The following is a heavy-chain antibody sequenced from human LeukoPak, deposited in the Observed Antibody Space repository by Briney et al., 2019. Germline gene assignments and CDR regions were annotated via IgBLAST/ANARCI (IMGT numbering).Heavy chain of an antibody. J-gene: IGHJ3*02. CDR3: ARGGSSGYHYNAFDI. CDR2: ISISATTM. D-gene: IGHD3-22*01. V-gene: IGHV3-48*03. CDR1: GFTFSSYA. Sequence: GGSLRLSCAASGFTFSSYAMSWVRQAPGKGLEWVSYISISATTMYYADSVKGRFTISRDNSKTSLYLQMSSLRAEDTAVYYCARGGSSGYHYNAFDIWGQGTMVTVSS.